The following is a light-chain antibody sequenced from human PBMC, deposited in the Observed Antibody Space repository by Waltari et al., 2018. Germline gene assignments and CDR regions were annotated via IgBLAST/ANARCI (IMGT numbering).Light chain of an antibody. J-gene: IGKJ1*01. Sequence: ETVMTQSPATLSVSPGERATLSCRASQNVKSKLPWYQHKPGQAPSLLIYGASTRATDVPDRFSGSGSGTDFTLTIDGLQSEDFAIYYCQQYNNWPPWTFGRGTKVEIK. CDR1: QNVKSK. V-gene: IGKV3-15*01. CDR2: GAS. CDR3: QQYNNWPPWT.